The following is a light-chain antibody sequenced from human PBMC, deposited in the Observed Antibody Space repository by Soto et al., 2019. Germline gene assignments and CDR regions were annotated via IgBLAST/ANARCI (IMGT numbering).Light chain of an antibody. CDR2: EGS. J-gene: IGLJ2*01. V-gene: IGLV2-14*02. CDR3: CSYTSSSTLHVV. CDR1: SSDVGSYNL. Sequence: QSALTQPASVSGSPGQSITISCTGTSSDVGSYNLVSWYQQHPGKAPKLMIYEGSKRPSGVSNRFSGSKSGNTASLTISGLQAEDEADYYCCSYTSSSTLHVVFGGGTKLTVL.